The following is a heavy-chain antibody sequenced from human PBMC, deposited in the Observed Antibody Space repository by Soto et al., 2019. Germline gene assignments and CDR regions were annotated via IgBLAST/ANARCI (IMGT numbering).Heavy chain of an antibody. D-gene: IGHD4-17*01. CDR2: ISDDGSNK. J-gene: IGHJ4*02. Sequence: QVQLVESGGGVVQPGRSLRLSCAASRFTLSGYGMHWVRQDPGKGLEWVAFISDDGSNKYYADSVEGRFSISRDNSKNTLYLQMNSLRPEDTAVYYCATATTVTATHYFDSWGQGTLVTVSS. CDR1: RFTLSGYG. CDR3: ATATTVTATHYFDS. V-gene: IGHV3-30*03.